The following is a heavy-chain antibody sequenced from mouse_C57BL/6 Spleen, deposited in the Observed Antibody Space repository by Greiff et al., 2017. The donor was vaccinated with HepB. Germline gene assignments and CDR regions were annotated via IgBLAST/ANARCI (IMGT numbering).Heavy chain of an antibody. Sequence: VQLKQSGAELVRPGASVKLSCTASGFNIKDDYMHWVKQRPEQGLEWIGWIDPENGDTEYASKFQGKATITAATSSNTAYLQLSSLTSEDTAVYYCTTGGYLDYWGQGTTLTVSS. J-gene: IGHJ2*01. CDR2: IDPENGDT. CDR1: GFNIKDDY. V-gene: IGHV14-4*01. CDR3: TTGGYLDY.